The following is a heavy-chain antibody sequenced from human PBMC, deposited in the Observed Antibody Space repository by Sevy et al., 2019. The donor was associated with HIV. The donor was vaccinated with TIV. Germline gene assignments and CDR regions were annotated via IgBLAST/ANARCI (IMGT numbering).Heavy chain of an antibody. V-gene: IGHV3-30*18. D-gene: IGHD2-15*01. Sequence: GGSLRLSCAASGFTFSSYGMHWVRQAPGKGLEWVAVISYDGSNKYYADSVKGRFTISRDNSKNTLYLQMNSLRAEDMAVYYCAKDRSTIVVVVAASWGMDVWGQGTTVTVSS. CDR1: GFTFSSYG. CDR3: AKDRSTIVVVVAASWGMDV. J-gene: IGHJ6*02. CDR2: ISYDGSNK.